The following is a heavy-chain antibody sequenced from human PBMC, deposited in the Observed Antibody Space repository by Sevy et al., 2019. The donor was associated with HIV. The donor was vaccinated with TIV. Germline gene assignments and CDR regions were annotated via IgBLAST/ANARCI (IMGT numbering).Heavy chain of an antibody. CDR1: GYTLSELS. Sequence: ASVKVSCKVSGYTLSELSIHWVRQAPGRGLEWMGGFDEDGETLYAQKFQGRVTMTEDTSTDTAYMELSSLRSEDTAVYYCTRSAAEAKNFYCGGDCYSDYWGQGTLVTVSS. D-gene: IGHD2-21*02. CDR3: TRSAAEAKNFYCGGDCYSDY. V-gene: IGHV1-24*01. CDR2: FDEDGET. J-gene: IGHJ4*02.